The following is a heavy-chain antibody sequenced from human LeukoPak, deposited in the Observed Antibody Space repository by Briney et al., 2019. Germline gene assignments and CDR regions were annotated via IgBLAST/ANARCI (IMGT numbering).Heavy chain of an antibody. J-gene: IGHJ4*02. CDR1: GFTFSSYW. CDR3: ARVTVSGWYTALDY. CDR2: INSDGSST. Sequence: GGSLRLSCAASGFTFSSYWMHWVRQVPGEGLVWVSRINSDGSSTSYADSVKGRFTISRDNAKNTLYLLMNNLRAEDTAVYYCARVTVSGWYTALDYWGQGTLVSVSS. D-gene: IGHD6-19*01. V-gene: IGHV3-74*01.